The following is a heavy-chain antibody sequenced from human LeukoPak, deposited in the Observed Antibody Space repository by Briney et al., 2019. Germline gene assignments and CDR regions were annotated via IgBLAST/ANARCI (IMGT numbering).Heavy chain of an antibody. CDR3: ARRWYYYDSSGYPIRANFDY. J-gene: IGHJ4*02. CDR1: GYTFTGYY. CDR2: INPNSGGT. V-gene: IGHV1-2*02. D-gene: IGHD3-22*01. Sequence: ASVKVSCKASGYTFTGYYMHWVRQAPGQGLEWMGWINPNSGGTNYAQKFQGRVTMTRDTSISTAYMELSRLRSDDTAVYYCARRWYYYDSSGYPIRANFDYWGQGTLVTVSS.